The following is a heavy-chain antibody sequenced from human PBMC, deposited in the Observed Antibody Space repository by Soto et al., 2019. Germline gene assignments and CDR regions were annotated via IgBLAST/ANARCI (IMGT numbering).Heavy chain of an antibody. V-gene: IGHV3-48*01. Sequence: GGSLRLSCGASGFTFSSYSMNWVRQAPGKGLEWVSYISSSSSTIYYADSVKGRFTISRDNAKNSLYLQMNSLRAEDTAVYYCARDKPTAYSSGWLRFDYWGQGTLVTVSS. CDR1: GFTFSSYS. CDR2: ISSSSSTI. CDR3: ARDKPTAYSSGWLRFDY. D-gene: IGHD6-19*01. J-gene: IGHJ4*02.